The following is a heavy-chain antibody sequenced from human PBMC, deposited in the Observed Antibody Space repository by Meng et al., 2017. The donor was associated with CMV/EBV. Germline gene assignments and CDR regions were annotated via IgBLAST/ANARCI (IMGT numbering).Heavy chain of an antibody. CDR2: IVVGSGNT. CDR3: AAEQYCSGGSCYGSSVGEGAFDI. CDR1: GFTFTSSA. D-gene: IGHD2-15*01. V-gene: IGHV1-58*01. Sequence: SVKVSCKASGFTFTSSAVQWVRQARGQRLEWIGWIVVGSGNTNYAQKFQERVTITRDMSTSTAYMELSSLRSEDTAVYYWAAEQYCSGGSCYGSSVGEGAFDIWGQGTMVTVSS. J-gene: IGHJ3*02.